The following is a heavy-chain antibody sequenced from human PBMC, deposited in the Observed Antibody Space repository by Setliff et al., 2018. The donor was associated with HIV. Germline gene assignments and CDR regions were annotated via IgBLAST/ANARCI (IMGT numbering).Heavy chain of an antibody. CDR1: GGSFSGYC. D-gene: IGHD6-13*01. Sequence: SETLSLTCAVYGGSFSGYCWSWIRQPPGKGLEWIGEIQHSGRTNYNPSLKSRVTMSVDTSKNQFSLKLSSVTAADTAVYYCARRRDGSSWYRGDFDYWGQGTLVTVSS. V-gene: IGHV4-34*01. J-gene: IGHJ4*02. CDR3: ARRRDGSSWYRGDFDY. CDR2: IQHSGRT.